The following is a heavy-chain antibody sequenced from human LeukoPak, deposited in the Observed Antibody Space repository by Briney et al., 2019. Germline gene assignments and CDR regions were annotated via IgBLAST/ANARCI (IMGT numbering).Heavy chain of an antibody. D-gene: IGHD3-16*02. V-gene: IGHV4-61*02. Sequence: PSETLSLTCTVSGGSISGGSYYWSWIRQPAGKGLEWIGRIYTSGSTNYNPSLKSRVTISVDTSKNQFSLKLSSVTAADTAVYYCAKYVWGSYPTFEDYWGQGTLVTVSS. CDR1: GGSISGGSYY. CDR3: AKYVWGSYPTFEDY. J-gene: IGHJ4*02. CDR2: IYTSGST.